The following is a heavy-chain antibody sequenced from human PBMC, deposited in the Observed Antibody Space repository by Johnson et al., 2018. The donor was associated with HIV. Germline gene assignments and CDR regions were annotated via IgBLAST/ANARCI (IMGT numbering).Heavy chain of an antibody. CDR3: ARGPLLWRAFDI. Sequence: EVQLVESGGGVVQPGRSLKLSCAASGFTFDDYAMHWVRQAPGKGLEWVSGISWNSDTIVYADSVKGRLTISRDNSKNTLYLQMNSLRAEDTAVYDCARGPLLWRAFDIWGQGRMVSVAS. D-gene: IGHD3-10*01. CDR1: GFTFDDYA. CDR2: ISWNSDTI. J-gene: IGHJ3*02. V-gene: IGHV3-9*01.